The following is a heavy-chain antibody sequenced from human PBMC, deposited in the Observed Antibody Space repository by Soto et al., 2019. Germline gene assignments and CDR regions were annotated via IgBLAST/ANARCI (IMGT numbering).Heavy chain of an antibody. CDR2: LYDLDGT. CDR3: ASWHLREHAYDV. V-gene: IGHV3-53*01. Sequence: DVQLVESGGGLIQPGGSLRLYCAAFGLTVSGKYYMAWVRQAPGKGLEWLSGLYDLDGTYYADSVKGRFITSGDSSKNIVYLQINALRPDDTVVYYCASWHLREHAYDVWGQGTTVTVSS. D-gene: IGHD4-17*01. CDR1: GLTVSGKYY. J-gene: IGHJ3*01.